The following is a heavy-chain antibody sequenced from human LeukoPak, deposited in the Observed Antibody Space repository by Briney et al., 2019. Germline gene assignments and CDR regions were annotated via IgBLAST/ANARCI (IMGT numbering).Heavy chain of an antibody. CDR3: ARDFEYSSSSGYYYYYMDV. J-gene: IGHJ6*03. V-gene: IGHV3-20*04. CDR2: INWNGGST. D-gene: IGHD6-6*01. Sequence: GGSLRLSCAASGFTFDDYGMSWVRQAPGKGLELVSGINWNGGSTGYADSVKGRFTISRDNAKNSLYLQMNSLRAEDTALYYCARDFEYSSSSGYYYYYMDVWGKGTTVTVSS. CDR1: GFTFDDYG.